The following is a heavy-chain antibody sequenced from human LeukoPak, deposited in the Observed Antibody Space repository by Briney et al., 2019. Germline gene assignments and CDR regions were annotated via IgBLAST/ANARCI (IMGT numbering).Heavy chain of an antibody. Sequence: GGSLRLSCAASGFTFSNFAMTWVCHTPQKGLEWVLSIVVSSSTYSADSLTGRFTISRDNAKNSLHLQMNSLRAEDTAVYYCARIGAGSSRDYWGQGTLVTVSS. CDR2: IVVSSST. D-gene: IGHD6-13*01. V-gene: IGHV3-21*01. J-gene: IGHJ4*02. CDR3: ARIGAGSSRDY. CDR1: GFTFSNFA.